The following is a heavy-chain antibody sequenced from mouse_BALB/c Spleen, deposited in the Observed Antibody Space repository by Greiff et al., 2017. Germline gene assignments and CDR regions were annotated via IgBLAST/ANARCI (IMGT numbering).Heavy chain of an antibody. V-gene: IGHV1-9*01. CDR3: ARGITTVRRAFAY. J-gene: IGHJ3*01. CDR2: IVPGSGST. D-gene: IGHD1-1*01. CDR1: GFTFSGYW. Sequence: QVQLKQSGAELMKPGASVKISCKASGFTFSGYWIDWVKQRPGHGLEWIGEIVPGSGSTNYNTKFKGKATFTADTSSNTAYMQLSSLTSEDSAVYYCARGITTVRRAFAYWGQGTLVTVSA.